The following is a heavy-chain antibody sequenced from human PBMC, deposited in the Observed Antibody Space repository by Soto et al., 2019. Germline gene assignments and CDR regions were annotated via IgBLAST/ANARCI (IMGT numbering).Heavy chain of an antibody. CDR2: IYYTGTT. CDR3: ARITTSSGWSLFDS. J-gene: IGHJ4*02. Sequence: KPSETLSLTCTVSGGSVSSSFFYWSWVRQPPGQRLEWIGYIYYTGTTNYNPSLASRVAMSVDTSKKQFTLNLRSLTAADTARYYCARITTSSGWSLFDSWGQGMLVTVSS. CDR1: GGSVSSSFFY. V-gene: IGHV4-61*01. D-gene: IGHD6-13*01.